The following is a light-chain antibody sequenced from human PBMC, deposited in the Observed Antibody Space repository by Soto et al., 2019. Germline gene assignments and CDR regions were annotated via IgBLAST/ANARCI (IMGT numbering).Light chain of an antibody. CDR1: QGISSG. CDR3: QQFYSYPNT. J-gene: IGKJ5*01. CDR2: DAS. Sequence: AIQLTQSPSSLSASVGDRVTITCRSSQGISSGLAWYQQRPGEAPNLLMYDASSLESGVPARFSGSGSGTDFTLTISSLQPEDFATYYCQQFYSYPNTFGQGTRLEIK. V-gene: IGKV1-13*02.